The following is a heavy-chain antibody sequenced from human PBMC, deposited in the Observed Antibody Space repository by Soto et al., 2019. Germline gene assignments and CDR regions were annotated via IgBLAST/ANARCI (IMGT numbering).Heavy chain of an antibody. D-gene: IGHD2-15*01. CDR3: ARERINTPPWY. CDR1: GGSISSGGYY. J-gene: IGHJ4*02. Sequence: SETLSLTCTVSGGSISSGGYYWSWIRQHPGKGLEWIGYIYYSGSTYYNPSLKSRVTISVDTSKNQFSLKLSSVTAADTAVYYCARERINTPPWYWGQGTLVTVSS. V-gene: IGHV4-31*03. CDR2: IYYSGST.